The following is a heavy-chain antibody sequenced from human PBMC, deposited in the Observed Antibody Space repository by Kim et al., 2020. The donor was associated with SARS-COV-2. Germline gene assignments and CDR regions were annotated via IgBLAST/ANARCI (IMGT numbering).Heavy chain of an antibody. J-gene: IGHJ6*02. D-gene: IGHD2-2*01. V-gene: IGHV3-33*01. CDR3: ARDGGLREYCSTTICQVGMDV. Sequence: SLLLSFFASRFTFSSYGMHWVRQAPGKGLGGLAVMCLDGCDKYYSDSVKGRFTISRDNSKNTLHLQMSSLRADDTAVYYCARDGGLREYCSTTICQVGMDVWAKGPRSPSP. CDR2: MCLDGCDK. CDR1: RFTFSSYG.